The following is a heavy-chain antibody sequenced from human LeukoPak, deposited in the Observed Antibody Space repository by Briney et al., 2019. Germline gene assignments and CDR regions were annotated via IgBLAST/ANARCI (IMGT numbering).Heavy chain of an antibody. CDR2: IYPADSDT. CDR3: ARSPRDGYHDSFDI. Sequence: PGESLRISCKGSGYSFPNYWITWVRQMPGKGLEWMGIIYPADSDTKYSPSFQGQVTLSADRSLNTPYLHWSSLRASDTAMYYCARSPRDGYHDSFDIWGEGTMVSVSS. D-gene: IGHD5-24*01. CDR1: GYSFPNYW. V-gene: IGHV5-51*01. J-gene: IGHJ3*02.